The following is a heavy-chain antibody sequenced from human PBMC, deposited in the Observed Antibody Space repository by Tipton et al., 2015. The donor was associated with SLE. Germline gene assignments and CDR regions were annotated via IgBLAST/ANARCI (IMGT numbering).Heavy chain of an antibody. CDR1: GFTVSSNY. CDR2: IYSGGST. CDR3: ARAPPIAAAGYYYYYYGMDV. D-gene: IGHD6-13*01. Sequence: GSLRLSCAASGFTVSSNYMSWVRQAPGKGLEWVSVIYSGGSTYYADSVKGRFTISRDNSKNTLYLQMNSLRAEDTCVYYCARAPPIAAAGYYYYYYGMDVWGQGTPVTVSS. V-gene: IGHV3-53*05. J-gene: IGHJ6*02.